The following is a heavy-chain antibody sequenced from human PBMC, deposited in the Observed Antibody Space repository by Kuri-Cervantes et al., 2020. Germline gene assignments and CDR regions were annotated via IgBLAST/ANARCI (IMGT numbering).Heavy chain of an antibody. V-gene: IGHV3-48*03. CDR2: ISSSGSTI. CDR3: ARANSSSLWYYYYMDV. J-gene: IGHJ6*03. Sequence: GESLKISCAASGFTFSSYEMNWVRQAPGKGLEWVSYISSSGSTIYYADSVKGRFTISRDNAKNSLYLQMNSLRAEDTAVYYCARANSSSLWYYYYMDVWGKGTTVTVSS. CDR1: GFTFSSYE. D-gene: IGHD1-1*01.